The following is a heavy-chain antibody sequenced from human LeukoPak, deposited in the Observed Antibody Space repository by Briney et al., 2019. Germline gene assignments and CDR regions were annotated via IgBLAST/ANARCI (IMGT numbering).Heavy chain of an antibody. V-gene: IGHV3-48*03. CDR3: ARMGGDYYYYYMDV. D-gene: IGHD4-17*01. Sequence: TGGSLRLSCAASGFTFSSYEMNWVRQAPGKGLEWVSYISSSGSTIYYADSVKGRFTISRDNAKNSLYLQMNSLRAEDTAVYYCARMGGDYYYYYMDVWGKGTTVTVSS. CDR2: ISSSGSTI. J-gene: IGHJ6*03. CDR1: GFTFSSYE.